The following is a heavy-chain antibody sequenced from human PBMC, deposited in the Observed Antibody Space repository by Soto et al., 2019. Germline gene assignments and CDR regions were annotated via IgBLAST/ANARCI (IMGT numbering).Heavy chain of an antibody. D-gene: IGHD6-6*01. Sequence: PGGSLRLSCAASGFTFSSYGMHWVRQAPGKGLEWVAIISYHGNNQYYADSVKGRFTISRDNSRNTLYLQMNSLRPEDTAVYYCSKARGGWYSRSAPYYFDLWGQGTLVTVSS. CDR3: SKARGGWYSRSAPYYFDL. J-gene: IGHJ4*02. CDR1: GFTFSSYG. V-gene: IGHV3-30*18. CDR2: ISYHGNNQ.